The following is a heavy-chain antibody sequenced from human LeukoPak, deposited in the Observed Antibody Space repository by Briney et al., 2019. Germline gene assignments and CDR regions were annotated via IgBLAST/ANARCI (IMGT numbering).Heavy chain of an antibody. J-gene: IGHJ4*02. D-gene: IGHD3-9*01. CDR3: ARAIGDILTGYYLPLYYFDY. V-gene: IGHV1-2*02. CDR2: INPNSGGT. CDR1: GYTFTGYY. Sequence: GASVKVSFKASGYTFTGYYMHWVRQAPGQGLEWMGWINPNSGGTNYAQKFRGRVTMTRDTSISTAYMELSRLRSDDTAVYYCARAIGDILTGYYLPLYYFDYWGQGTLVTVSS.